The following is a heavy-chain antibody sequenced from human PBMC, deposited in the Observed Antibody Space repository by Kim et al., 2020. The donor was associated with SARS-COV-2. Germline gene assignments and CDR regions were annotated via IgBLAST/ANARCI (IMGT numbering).Heavy chain of an antibody. V-gene: IGHV4-59*08. CDR3: ASGLRIFMRFDSYYYMDV. Sequence: SETLSLTCTVSGGSISSYYWSWIRQPPGKGLEWIGYIYNSGSTNYNPSLKSRVTISVDTSKNQFSLKLSSVTAADTAVYYCASGLRIFMRFDSYYYMDV. D-gene: IGHD2-15*01. CDR2: IYNSGST. J-gene: IGHJ6*03. CDR1: GGSISSYY.